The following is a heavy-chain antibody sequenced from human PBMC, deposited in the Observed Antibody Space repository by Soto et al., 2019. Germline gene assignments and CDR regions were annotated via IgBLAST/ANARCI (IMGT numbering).Heavy chain of an antibody. CDR2: IIPIFGTA. CDR3: ARDVSSPGATYVMDV. Sequence: SVEVSCKASGGTCSSYAISWVRQAPGQGLGWMGGIIPIFGTANYAQKFQGRVTITAAKSTSTAYMELSSLTYDDTAVYYCARDVSSPGATYVMDVSGQGTTVTVSS. CDR1: GGTCSSYA. V-gene: IGHV1-69*06. J-gene: IGHJ6*02. D-gene: IGHD2-2*01.